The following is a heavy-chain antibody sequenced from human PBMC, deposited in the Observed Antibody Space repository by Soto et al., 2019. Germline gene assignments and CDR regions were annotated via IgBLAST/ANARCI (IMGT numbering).Heavy chain of an antibody. CDR1: GYSFTDYK. V-gene: IGHV1-2*04. CDR2: VDPNGGGS. Sequence: ASVKVSCKASGYSFTDYKLHWVRQAPGQGLEWMGWVDPNGGGSNSAQKFQGSVTMTWDTSITTAYLDLTRLTTNDTATYFCATWVDYGDFEGFDFWG. CDR3: ATWVDYGDFEGFDF. D-gene: IGHD4-17*01. J-gene: IGHJ4*01.